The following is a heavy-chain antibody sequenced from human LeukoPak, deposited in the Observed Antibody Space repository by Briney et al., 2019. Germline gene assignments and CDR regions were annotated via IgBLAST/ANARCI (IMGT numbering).Heavy chain of an antibody. V-gene: IGHV1-2*02. CDR3: ARDEEFGELLYYFDY. CDR1: GYTFTGYY. D-gene: IGHD3-10*01. Sequence: ASVKVSCKASGYTFTGYYMHWVRQAPGQGLGWMGWINPNSGGTNYAQKFQGRVTMARDTSISTAYMELSRLRSDDTAVYYCARDEEFGELLYYFDYWGQGTLVTVSS. CDR2: INPNSGGT. J-gene: IGHJ4*02.